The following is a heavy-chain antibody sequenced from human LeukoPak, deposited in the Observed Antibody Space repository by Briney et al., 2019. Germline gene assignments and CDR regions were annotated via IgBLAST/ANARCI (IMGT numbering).Heavy chain of an antibody. CDR1: GYTFTSYG. Sequence: ASVKVSCKASGYTFTSYGISGVRQAPGQGLEWMGWISAYNGNTNYAQKLQGRVTMTTDTSTSTAYMELRSLRSDDTAVYYWAREGGSRSHFSNWFDPWGQGTLVTVSS. CDR3: AREGGSRSHFSNWFDP. CDR2: ISAYNGNT. J-gene: IGHJ5*02. V-gene: IGHV1-18*01. D-gene: IGHD1-26*01.